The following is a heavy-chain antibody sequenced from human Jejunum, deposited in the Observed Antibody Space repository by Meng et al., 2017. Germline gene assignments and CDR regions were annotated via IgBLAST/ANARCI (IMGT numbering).Heavy chain of an antibody. Sequence: GGSLRLSCSVSGFTFKNYYMHWVRQAPGKGLECISRINYDGTSTLYADSVKGRFTVSRDNAKNTLFLQMNSLRVEDTALYYCARDGGGTFDFWGRGTLVTVSS. CDR1: GFTFKNYY. J-gene: IGHJ2*01. CDR3: ARDGGGTFDF. CDR2: INYDGTST. V-gene: IGHV3-74*01. D-gene: IGHD1-7*01.